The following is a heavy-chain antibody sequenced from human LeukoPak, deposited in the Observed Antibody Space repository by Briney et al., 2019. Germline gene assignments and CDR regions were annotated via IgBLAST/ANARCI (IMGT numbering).Heavy chain of an antibody. J-gene: IGHJ5*02. V-gene: IGHV2-26*01. CDR3: SQRADDFWCGYYLNWFDA. CDR2: IFSNDEK. D-gene: IGHD3-3*01. CDR1: GFSLSNARMG. Sequence: SGPTLLNPTAPLTLTCTVSGFSLSNARMGVSWIRQPPGKALEWLAHIFSNDEKSYSTSLKSRLTISKDTSKSQLVLTMTNMDPPNGTTYSGSQRADDFWCGYYLNWFDAWGQGTLVTVSS.